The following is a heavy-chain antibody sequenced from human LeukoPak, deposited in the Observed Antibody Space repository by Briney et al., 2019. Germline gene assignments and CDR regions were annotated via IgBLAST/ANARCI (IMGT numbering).Heavy chain of an antibody. V-gene: IGHV3-11*04. CDR2: ISSSGSTI. CDR3: ARGPADYNKLKPGDRDGYNYKSKRTPFDY. Sequence: GGSLRLSCEASGFTFSDYYMSWIRQAPGKGLEWVSYISSSGSTIYYADSVKGRFTISRDNAKNSLYLQMNSLRAEDTAVYYCARGPADYNKLKPGDRDGYNYKSKRTPFDYWGQGTLVTVSS. D-gene: IGHD5-24*01. J-gene: IGHJ4*02. CDR1: GFTFSDYY.